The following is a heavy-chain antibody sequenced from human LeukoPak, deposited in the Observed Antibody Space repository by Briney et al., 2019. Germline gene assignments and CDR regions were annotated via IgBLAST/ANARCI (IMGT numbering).Heavy chain of an antibody. CDR2: IYTSGSN. Sequence: SETLSLTRTVSGSSISSYYWSWVRQPAGKGLEWIGRIYTSGSNNYNPSLKSRVTMSVDTSKNQFSLKLSSVTAADTATYYCAAWGVDYGGNFDYSDYWGQGTLVTVSS. V-gene: IGHV4-4*07. CDR3: AAWGVDYGGNFDYSDY. J-gene: IGHJ4*02. D-gene: IGHD4-23*01. CDR1: GSSISSYY.